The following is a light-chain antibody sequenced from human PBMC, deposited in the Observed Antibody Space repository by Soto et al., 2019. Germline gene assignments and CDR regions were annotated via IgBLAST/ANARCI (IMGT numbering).Light chain of an antibody. CDR3: QQSYSTPIT. CDR2: AAS. V-gene: IGKV1-39*01. Sequence: IQLTQSPSSLSASVGATVTITCRTSQGIRSALGWYQQKPGKAPKLLIYAASSLQSGVPSRFSGSGSGTDFTLTISSLQPEDFATYYCQQSYSTPITFGQGTRLEIK. CDR1: QGIRSA. J-gene: IGKJ5*01.